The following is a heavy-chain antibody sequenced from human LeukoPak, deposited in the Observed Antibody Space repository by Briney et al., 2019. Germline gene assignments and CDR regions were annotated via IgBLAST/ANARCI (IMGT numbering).Heavy chain of an antibody. V-gene: IGHV4-59*01. CDR1: GDSITNYY. D-gene: IGHD3-10*01. CDR3: ARAGAGRYYGSGHFDY. CDR2: IYYSGNT. J-gene: IGHJ4*02. Sequence: SETLPLTCTVSGDSITNYYWSWIRQPPGKGLDWIGYIYYSGNTNYNPSLKSRVTLSIDTSKNQFSLNLSSVTAADTAVYYCARAGAGRYYGSGHFDYWGQGTLVTVSS.